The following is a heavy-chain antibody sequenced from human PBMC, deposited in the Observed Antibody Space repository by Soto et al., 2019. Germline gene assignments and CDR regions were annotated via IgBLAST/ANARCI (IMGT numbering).Heavy chain of an antibody. CDR3: ARYGGSGLRKFDY. CDR2: ISNSGGTI. V-gene: IGHV3-11*01. J-gene: IGHJ4*02. CDR1: GFTFSDYD. D-gene: IGHD2-15*01. Sequence: QVQLVESGGGLVKPGGSLRLSCAASGFTFSDYDMTWIRQAPGKGLEWVSYISNSGGTIYYTDSVKGRFTISRDNAKNSLYLQMSSLRAEDTAVYYCARYGGSGLRKFDYWGQGTLVTVSS.